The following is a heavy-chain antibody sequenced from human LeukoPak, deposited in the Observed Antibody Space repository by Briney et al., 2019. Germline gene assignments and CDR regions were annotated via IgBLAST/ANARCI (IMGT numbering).Heavy chain of an antibody. CDR2: IYYSGST. J-gene: IGHJ4*02. CDR3: ARRGNSGRSFDY. V-gene: IGHV4-30-4*01. Sequence: PSQTLSLTCTVSGGSISSGDYYWSWIRQPPGKGLEWIGYIYYSGSTYYNPSLKSRVTISVDTSKNQFSLNLSSVTATDTAVYYCARRGNSGRSFDYWGQGTLVTVSS. CDR1: GGSISSGDYY. D-gene: IGHD6-19*01.